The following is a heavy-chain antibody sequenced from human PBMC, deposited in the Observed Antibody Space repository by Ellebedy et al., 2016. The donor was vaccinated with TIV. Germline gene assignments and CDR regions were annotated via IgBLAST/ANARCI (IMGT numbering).Heavy chain of an antibody. CDR1: GFTFSSYA. CDR3: ARDHSIRYYMDV. V-gene: IGHV3-23*01. Sequence: GESLKISXAASGFTFSSYAMSWVRQAPGKGLEWVSAISGSGGNTYYADSVKGRFTISRDNAKNSLYLQMNSLRAEDTAVYYCARDHSIRYYMDVWGKGTTVTVSS. CDR2: ISGSGGNT. D-gene: IGHD2-15*01. J-gene: IGHJ6*03.